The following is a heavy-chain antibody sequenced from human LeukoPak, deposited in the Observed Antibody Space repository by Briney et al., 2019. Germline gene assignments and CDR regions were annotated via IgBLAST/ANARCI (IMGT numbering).Heavy chain of an antibody. D-gene: IGHD1-14*01. CDR1: GGTFSSYA. CDR3: ARETYRGGAFDI. Sequence: SVKVSFEASGGTFSSYAISWVRQAPGQGLEWMGGIIPIFGTANYAQKFQGRVTITTDESTSTAYMELSSLRSEDTAVYYCARETYRGGAFDIWGQGTMVTVSS. CDR2: IIPIFGTA. V-gene: IGHV1-69*05. J-gene: IGHJ3*02.